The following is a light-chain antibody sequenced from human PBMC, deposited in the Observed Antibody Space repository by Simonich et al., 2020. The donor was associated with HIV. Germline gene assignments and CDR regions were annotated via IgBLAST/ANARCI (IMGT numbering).Light chain of an antibody. CDR2: KDI. CDR3: QSADNSGTNWV. CDR1: ALPKKY. J-gene: IGLJ3*02. V-gene: IGLV3-25*03. Sequence: SYKLTQPPSVSVSPGQTAKITCSGDALPKKYAYWYQQKPGQAPVLVIYKDIERPSVSPGRFSGSSSGTIGTLTISGVQAEDEADYYCQSADNSGTNWVFGGGTKLTVL.